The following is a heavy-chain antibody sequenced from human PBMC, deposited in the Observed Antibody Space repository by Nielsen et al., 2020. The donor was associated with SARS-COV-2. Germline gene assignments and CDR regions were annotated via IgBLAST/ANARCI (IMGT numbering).Heavy chain of an antibody. D-gene: IGHD6-13*01. CDR3: ARNRGALAAAPNWGKNWFDP. Sequence: ASVKVSCKASGYTFTGYYMHWVRQDPGQGLEWMGRINPNSGGTNYAQKFQGRVTMTRDTSISTAYMELSRLRSDDTAVYYCARNRGALAAAPNWGKNWFDPWGQGTLVTVSS. CDR2: INPNSGGT. J-gene: IGHJ5*02. CDR1: GYTFTGYY. V-gene: IGHV1-2*06.